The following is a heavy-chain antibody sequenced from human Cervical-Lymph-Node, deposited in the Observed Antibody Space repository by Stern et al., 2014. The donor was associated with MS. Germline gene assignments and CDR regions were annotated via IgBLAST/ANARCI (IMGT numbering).Heavy chain of an antibody. CDR1: GYTFINYD. D-gene: IGHD5-18*01. Sequence: VQLLESGSQVRKPGASVKVSCQASGYTFINYDIFCVRQATGPGLEWMGWMKPNNAKTGHAQKFQGRVTMTRNTSISTAYMELSGLRSDDTAVYYCVRGGFSYGYGLDAWGQGTAVIVSS. V-gene: IGHV1-8*01. J-gene: IGHJ6*02. CDR2: MKPNNAKT. CDR3: VRGGFSYGYGLDA.